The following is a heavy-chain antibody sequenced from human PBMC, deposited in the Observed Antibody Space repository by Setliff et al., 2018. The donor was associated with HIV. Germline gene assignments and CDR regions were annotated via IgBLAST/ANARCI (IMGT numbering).Heavy chain of an antibody. J-gene: IGHJ4*02. CDR3: TRVSAWIQLTYYFDY. CDR2: VRGIAYGGTT. Sequence: GGSLRLSCTASGFSIDDYAMNWFRQAPGRGLEWVGLVRGIAYGGTTEYAASVRGRFTISRDDSKNIAYLQMNSLKTEDTAVYYCTRVSAWIQLTYYFDYWGQGTLVTVSS. D-gene: IGHD5-18*01. CDR1: GFSIDDYA. V-gene: IGHV3-49*03.